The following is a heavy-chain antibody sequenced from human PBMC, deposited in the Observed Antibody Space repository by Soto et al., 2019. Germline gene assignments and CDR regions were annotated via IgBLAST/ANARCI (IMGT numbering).Heavy chain of an antibody. V-gene: IGHV4-4*07. J-gene: IGHJ4*02. CDR2: IYTSGST. CDR3: ARDDPEGYVWGSYRYFPT. Sequence: SETLSLTCTVPGGSISSYYWSWIRQPAGKGLEWIGRIYTSGSTNYNPSLKSRVTMSVDTSKNQFSLKLSSVTAADTAVYYCARDDPEGYVWGSYRYFPTWGQGTLVTVSS. CDR1: GGSISSYY. D-gene: IGHD3-16*02.